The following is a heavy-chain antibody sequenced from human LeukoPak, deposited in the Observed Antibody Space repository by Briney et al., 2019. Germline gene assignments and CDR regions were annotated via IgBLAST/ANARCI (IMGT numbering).Heavy chain of an antibody. Sequence: SETLSLTCTVSSGSLGSYYWNWLRQPAGKGLEWTGHIYTSGSTNYNPSLKSRVTMSVDTSKNQFSLKLNSVTAADTAFYYCAREYSSSSGKALDYWGQGTLVTVSS. D-gene: IGHD6-6*01. J-gene: IGHJ4*02. V-gene: IGHV4-4*07. CDR3: AREYSSSSGKALDY. CDR1: SGSLGSYY. CDR2: IYTSGST.